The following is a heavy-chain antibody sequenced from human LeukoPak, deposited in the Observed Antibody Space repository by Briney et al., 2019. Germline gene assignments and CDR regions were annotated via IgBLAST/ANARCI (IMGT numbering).Heavy chain of an antibody. V-gene: IGHV1-8*01. D-gene: IGHD2-2*01. CDR3: ARAARPGYCSSTGCYFGTHPNWFDP. CDR1: GYTFTSYD. CDR2: MNPNSGNT. Sequence: ASVKVSCKASGYTFTSYDINWVRQATGQGLEWMGWMNPNSGNTGYAQKFQGRVAMTRNTSISTAYMELSSLRSEDTAVYYCARAARPGYCSSTGCYFGTHPNWFDPWGQGTLVTVSS. J-gene: IGHJ5*02.